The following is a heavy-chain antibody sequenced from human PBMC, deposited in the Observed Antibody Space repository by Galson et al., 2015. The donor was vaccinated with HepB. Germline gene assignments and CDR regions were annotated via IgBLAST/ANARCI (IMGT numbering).Heavy chain of an antibody. D-gene: IGHD4-17*01. Sequence: SLRLSCAASGFTVSSNYMSWVRQAPGKGLEWVSVIYSGGSTYYADSVKGRFTISRDNSKNTLYLQMNSLRAEDTAVYYCARIFDYGDHEDFDYWGQGTLVTVSS. CDR2: IYSGGST. J-gene: IGHJ4*02. CDR3: ARIFDYGDHEDFDY. V-gene: IGHV3-66*01. CDR1: GFTVSSNY.